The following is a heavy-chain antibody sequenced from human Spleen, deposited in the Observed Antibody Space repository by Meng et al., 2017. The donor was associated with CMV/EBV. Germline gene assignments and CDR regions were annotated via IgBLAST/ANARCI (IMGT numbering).Heavy chain of an antibody. CDR2: ISTSGSTI. Sequence: GGSLRLSCAASGFTFSDDYMSWIRQAPGKGLEWLSYISTSGSTIYYADSVMGRFTISRDNAKNSLYLQMNSLRPEDTAVYYCVRIAAAGTRRLDYWGQGTLVTVSS. D-gene: IGHD6-13*01. CDR1: GFTFSDDY. V-gene: IGHV3-11*01. J-gene: IGHJ4*02. CDR3: VRIAAAGTRRLDY.